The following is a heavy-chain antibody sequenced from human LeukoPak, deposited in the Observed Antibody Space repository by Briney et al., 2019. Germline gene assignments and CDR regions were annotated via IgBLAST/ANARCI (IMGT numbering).Heavy chain of an antibody. Sequence: PSETLSLTCAVYGGSFSGYYWSWIRQPPGKGLEWIGEINHSGSTNYNPSLKSRVTISVGTSKNQFSLKLSSVTAADTAVYYCARSNYGSGSYHNSWGQGTLVTVSS. J-gene: IGHJ4*02. CDR1: GGSFSGYY. CDR3: ARSNYGSGSYHNS. V-gene: IGHV4-34*01. CDR2: INHSGST. D-gene: IGHD3-10*01.